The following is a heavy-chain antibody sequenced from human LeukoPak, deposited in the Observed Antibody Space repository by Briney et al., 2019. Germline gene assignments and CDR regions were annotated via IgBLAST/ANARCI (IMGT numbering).Heavy chain of an antibody. J-gene: IGHJ5*02. CDR1: GYTFTSYD. V-gene: IGHV1-8*01. Sequence: GASVKVSCKASGYTFTSYDINWVRQATGQGLEWMGWMNPNRGNTGYAQKFQGRVTMTRDTSISTAYMELSRLRSDDTAVYYCARERPHDGIVAAAAAINSGGWFDPWGQGTLVTVSS. CDR2: MNPNRGNT. CDR3: ARERPHDGIVAAAAAINSGGWFDP. D-gene: IGHD2-2*01.